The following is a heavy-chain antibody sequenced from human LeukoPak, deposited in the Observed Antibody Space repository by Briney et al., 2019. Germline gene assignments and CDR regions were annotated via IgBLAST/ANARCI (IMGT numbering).Heavy chain of an antibody. Sequence: PGRSLRLSCAASGFTFDDYAVHWVRQAPGKGLEWVSGISWNSGSIGYADSVKGRFTISRDNAKNSLYLQMNSLRAEDTALYSCAKTKWGYFAYWGQGTLVTVSS. CDR2: ISWNSGSI. D-gene: IGHD3-16*01. V-gene: IGHV3-9*01. CDR3: AKTKWGYFAY. CDR1: GFTFDDYA. J-gene: IGHJ4*02.